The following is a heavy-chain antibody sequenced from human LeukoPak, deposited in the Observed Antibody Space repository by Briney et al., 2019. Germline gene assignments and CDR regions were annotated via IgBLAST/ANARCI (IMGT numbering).Heavy chain of an antibody. Sequence: GGSLRLSCAASGFTFSSYEMNWVRQAPGKGLEWVSTISDSGGSTYYADSVKGRFTISRDNSKSTLYLQMNSLRADDTAVYYCGRYYVMDVWGQGTSVTVSS. CDR2: ISDSGGST. CDR1: GFTFSSYE. CDR3: GRYYVMDV. J-gene: IGHJ6*02. V-gene: IGHV3-23*01.